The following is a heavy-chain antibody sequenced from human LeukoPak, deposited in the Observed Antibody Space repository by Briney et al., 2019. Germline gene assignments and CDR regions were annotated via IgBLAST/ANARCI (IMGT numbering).Heavy chain of an antibody. J-gene: IGHJ3*02. CDR3: ARGYSSGWTGMGAFDI. Sequence: PGGSLRLSCAASGFTFSSYAMSWVRQAPGKGLEWVSAISGSGGSTYYADSVKGRFTISRDNSKNTLYLQMNSLRAEDTAVYYCARGYSSGWTGMGAFDIWGQGTMVTVSS. D-gene: IGHD6-19*01. V-gene: IGHV3-23*01. CDR2: ISGSGGST. CDR1: GFTFSSYA.